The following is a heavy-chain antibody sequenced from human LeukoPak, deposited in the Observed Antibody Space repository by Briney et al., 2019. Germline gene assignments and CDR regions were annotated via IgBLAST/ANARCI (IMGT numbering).Heavy chain of an antibody. CDR1: GFTLRSYW. CDR2: INQEASRT. Sequence: GGSLRLSCAASGFTLRSYWMSWVRQAPGKGLEWLGHINQEASRTDHADSVKGRFTISRDNSRNLLYLHMSSLRAEDTAVYYCAKYLSRAFDSWGQGILVSVSS. J-gene: IGHJ4*02. D-gene: IGHD2/OR15-2a*01. CDR3: AKYLSRAFDS. V-gene: IGHV3-7*01.